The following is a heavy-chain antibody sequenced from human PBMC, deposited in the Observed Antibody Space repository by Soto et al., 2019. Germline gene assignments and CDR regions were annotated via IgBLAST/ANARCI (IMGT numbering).Heavy chain of an antibody. D-gene: IGHD6-19*01. CDR2: INAGNGNT. Sequence: ASVKVSCKASGYTFTSYAMHWVRQAPGQRLEWMGWINAGNGNTKYSQKFQGRVTITRDTSASTAYMELSSLRSEDTAVYYCARDRKTHQARLVLGYGMDVWGQGTTVTVSS. J-gene: IGHJ6*02. CDR3: ARDRKTHQARLVLGYGMDV. CDR1: GYTFTSYA. V-gene: IGHV1-3*01.